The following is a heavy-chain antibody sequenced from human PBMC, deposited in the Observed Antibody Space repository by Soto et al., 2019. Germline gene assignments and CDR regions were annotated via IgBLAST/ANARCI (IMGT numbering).Heavy chain of an antibody. Sequence: EVRLMESGGGFLQPGGSQRLSCVASGFTFNSYAMSWVRQTPEKGLEWVSAISGSGWQTYYAQSVQGRFTISRDNSKTTVYLHMNRLRAEDSGIYYCAKGQYFDASGGCANFWGRGTLVTVSS. CDR2: ISGSGWQT. CDR1: GFTFNSYA. CDR3: AKGQYFDASGGCANF. D-gene: IGHD2-15*01. J-gene: IGHJ2*01. V-gene: IGHV3-23*01.